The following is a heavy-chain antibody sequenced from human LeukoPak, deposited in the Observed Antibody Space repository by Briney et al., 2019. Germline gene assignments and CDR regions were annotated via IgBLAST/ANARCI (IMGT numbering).Heavy chain of an antibody. CDR1: GGSFSGYY. D-gene: IGHD5-24*01. CDR2: INHSGST. Sequence: SETLSLTCAVYGGSFSGYYWSWIRQPPGKGLEWIGEINHSGSTNYNPSLKSRVTISVDTSKNQFSLKLSSVTAADTAVYYCARETMATISFDYWGQGTLVTVSS. V-gene: IGHV4-34*01. J-gene: IGHJ4*02. CDR3: ARETMATISFDY.